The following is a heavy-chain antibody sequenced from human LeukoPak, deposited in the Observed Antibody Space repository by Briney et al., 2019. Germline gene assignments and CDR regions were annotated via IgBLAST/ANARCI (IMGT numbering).Heavy chain of an antibody. J-gene: IGHJ6*02. V-gene: IGHV1-8*01. CDR2: MNPNSGNT. D-gene: IGHD1-26*01. Sequence: ASVKVSCKASGYTFTSYDINWVRQATGQGLEWMGWMNPNSGNTGYAQKFQGRVTMTRNTSISTAYMELSSLRSDDTAVYYCARVGSGSYYYYGMDVWGQGTTVTVSS. CDR3: ARVGSGSYYYYGMDV. CDR1: GYTFTSYD.